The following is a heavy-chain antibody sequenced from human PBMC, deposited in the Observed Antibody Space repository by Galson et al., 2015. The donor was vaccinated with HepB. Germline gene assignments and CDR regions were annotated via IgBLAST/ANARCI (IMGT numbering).Heavy chain of an antibody. CDR3: ARESPIDPGIAVAGYFDY. D-gene: IGHD6-19*01. V-gene: IGHV3-33*08. CDR2: IWYDGSNK. J-gene: IGHJ4*02. Sequence: SLRLSCAASGFTFSSYGMHWVRQAPGKGLEWVAVIWYDGSNKYYADSVKGRFTISRDNSKNTLYLQMNSLRAEDTAVYYCARESPIDPGIAVAGYFDYWGQGTLVTVSS. CDR1: GFTFSSYG.